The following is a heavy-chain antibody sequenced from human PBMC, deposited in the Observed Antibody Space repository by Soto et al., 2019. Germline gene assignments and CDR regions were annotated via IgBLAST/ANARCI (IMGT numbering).Heavy chain of an antibody. CDR2: IYYSGST. J-gene: IGHJ4*02. V-gene: IGHV4-39*01. CDR1: GGSISSSSYY. CDR3: ASRRDGYKGFYF. D-gene: IGHD5-12*01. Sequence: QLQLQESGPGLVKPSETLSLTCTVSGGSISSSSYYWGWIRQPPGKGLEWIGSIYYSGSTYYNPSLKSRVTISVDTSKNQFSLKLSSVTAADTAVYYCASRRDGYKGFYFWGQGTLVTVSS.